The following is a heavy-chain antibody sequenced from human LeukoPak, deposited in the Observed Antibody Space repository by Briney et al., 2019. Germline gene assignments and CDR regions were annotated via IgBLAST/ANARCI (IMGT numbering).Heavy chain of an antibody. CDR3: ARASGYDFVSNY. Sequence: GGSLRLSCAASGFTFSSYSMNWVRQAPGKGLEWVSSISSSSSYIYYADSVKGRFTISRDNAKNSLYLQMNSLRAEDTAVYYCARASGYDFVSNYWGQGTLVTVSS. CDR1: GFTFSSYS. D-gene: IGHD5-12*01. V-gene: IGHV3-21*01. J-gene: IGHJ4*02. CDR2: ISSSSSYI.